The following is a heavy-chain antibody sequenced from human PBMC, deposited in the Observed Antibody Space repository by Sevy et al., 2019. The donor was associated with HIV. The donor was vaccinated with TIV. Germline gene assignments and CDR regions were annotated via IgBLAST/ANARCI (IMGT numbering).Heavy chain of an antibody. CDR1: GFSFSNAW. J-gene: IGHJ4*02. CDR2: IKSKSDGRTT. V-gene: IGHV3-15*01. D-gene: IGHD3-22*01. CDR3: TTDPGQSEWLLLYYFDN. Sequence: GGSLRLSCAASGFSFSNAWMSWVRQAPGKGLEWVGRIKSKSDGRTTDYAAPVKGRFTISRDDSKSTLYLEMNNLKTEDTAVYYCTTDPGQSEWLLLYYFDNWGQGTLVTVSS.